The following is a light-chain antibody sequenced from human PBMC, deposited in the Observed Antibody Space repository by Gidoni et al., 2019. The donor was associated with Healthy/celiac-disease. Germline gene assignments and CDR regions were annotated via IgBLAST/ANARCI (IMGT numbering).Light chain of an antibody. V-gene: IGLV1-40*01. Sequence: QSVLTQPPSVSRSPGQRVTISCTGSSSNIGAGYDVNWYQQLPGTAPKLLIYGNSNRPSGVPDRFSGSESGTSASLAITGLQAEDEADYYCQSYDSSLSGFVVFGGGTKLTVL. CDR3: QSYDSSLSGFVV. J-gene: IGLJ2*01. CDR2: GNS. CDR1: SSNIGAGYD.